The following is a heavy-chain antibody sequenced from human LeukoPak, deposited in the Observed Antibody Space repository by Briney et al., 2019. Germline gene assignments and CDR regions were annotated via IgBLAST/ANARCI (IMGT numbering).Heavy chain of an antibody. D-gene: IGHD3-9*01. Sequence: GGSLRLSCAASGFTFSSYGMSWVRQAPGKGLEWVSAISGSGGSTYYADSVKGRFIISRDNSKNTLYLQMNSLRAEDTAVYYCARQKDILNYWGQGTLVTVSS. CDR1: GFTFSSYG. CDR2: ISGSGGST. CDR3: ARQKDILNY. J-gene: IGHJ4*02. V-gene: IGHV3-23*01.